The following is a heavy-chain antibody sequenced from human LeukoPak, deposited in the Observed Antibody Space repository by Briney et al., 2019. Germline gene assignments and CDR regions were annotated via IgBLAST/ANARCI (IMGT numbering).Heavy chain of an antibody. Sequence: SETLSLTCNVSGASMSNYYWVWIRQPPGKGLEWIGSIYHSGTTYSGSTYYNPSLKSRVTISVGTSKNQFSLKLSSVTAADTAVYYCARNHYGSGSYIDYYYMDVWGKGTTVTISS. CDR2: IYHSGTTYSGST. CDR1: GASMSNYY. D-gene: IGHD3-10*01. CDR3: ARNHYGSGSYIDYYYMDV. J-gene: IGHJ6*03. V-gene: IGHV4-39*07.